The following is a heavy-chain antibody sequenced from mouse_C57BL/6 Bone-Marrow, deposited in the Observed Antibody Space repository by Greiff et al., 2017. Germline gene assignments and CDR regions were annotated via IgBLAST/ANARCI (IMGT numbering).Heavy chain of an antibody. Sequence: VQLQQSGAELVRPGASVKLSCTASGFNIKDDYMHWVKQRPEQGLEWIGWIDPENGDTEYASKFQGKATITADTSSNTAYLQLSSLTSEDTAVDYCTTRVYYGSSYWYFDVWGRGTAVTVSS. CDR1: GFNIKDDY. D-gene: IGHD1-1*01. CDR2: IDPENGDT. J-gene: IGHJ1*03. CDR3: TTRVYYGSSYWYFDV. V-gene: IGHV14-4*01.